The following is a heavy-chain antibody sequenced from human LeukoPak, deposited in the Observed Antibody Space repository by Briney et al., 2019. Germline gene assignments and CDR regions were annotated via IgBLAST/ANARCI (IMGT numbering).Heavy chain of an antibody. D-gene: IGHD3-16*01. CDR2: IYSGGST. Sequence: GGSLRLSCAASGCTVSSNYMNWVRQAPGKGLERGSIIYSGGSTYYADSVKGRFTISRDNSKNTLYLQMNSLRVEDTAVYYCARTDYSHFDYWGQGTLVTVSS. CDR3: ARTDYSHFDY. J-gene: IGHJ4*02. V-gene: IGHV3-66*02. CDR1: GCTVSSNY.